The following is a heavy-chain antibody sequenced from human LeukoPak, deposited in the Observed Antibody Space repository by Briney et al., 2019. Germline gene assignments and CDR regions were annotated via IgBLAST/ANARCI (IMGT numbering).Heavy chain of an antibody. J-gene: IGHJ3*02. CDR3: ARGGSPPEALGDAFDI. V-gene: IGHV3-74*01. D-gene: IGHD1-26*01. CDR1: GFTFTSYW. Sequence: GGSLRLSCAASGFTFTSYWMHWVRQAPGKGLVWVSRIKSDGSSTSYADSVKGRFTLSRDNAKNTLYLQMNSLRAEDTAVYYCARGGSPPEALGDAFDIWGQGTMVTVSS. CDR2: IKSDGSST.